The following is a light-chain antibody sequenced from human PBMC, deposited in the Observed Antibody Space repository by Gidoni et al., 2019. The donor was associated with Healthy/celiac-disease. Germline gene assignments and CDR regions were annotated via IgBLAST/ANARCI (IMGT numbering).Light chain of an antibody. CDR3: QPYSSSPRT. V-gene: IGKV3-20*01. CDR2: GAS. Sequence: EIVLTQSPGTLSVSPGERATLSCRASQSVSSSYLAWYRQKPGQAPRLLIYGASSRATGIPDRFSGSGSGTYFTLTIPRLEPEDSAVYYCQPYSSSPRTFGQGTKVEIQ. CDR1: QSVSSSY. J-gene: IGKJ1*01.